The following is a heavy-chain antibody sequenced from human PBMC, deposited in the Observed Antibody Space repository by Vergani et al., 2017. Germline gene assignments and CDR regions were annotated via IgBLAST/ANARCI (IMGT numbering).Heavy chain of an antibody. CDR2: ISSISSYI. V-gene: IGHV3-21*01. CDR1: GFTFSSYS. CDR3: ARLNWGSVDLFYYYYYMDV. D-gene: IGHD7-27*01. J-gene: IGHJ6*03. Sequence: EVQLVESGGGLVTPGGSLRLSCAASGFTFSSYSMNWVRQAPGKGLEWVSSISSISSYIYYADSVKGRFTISRDNAKNSRYLQMNSLRAEDTDVYYCARLNWGSVDLFYYYYYMDVWGKGTTVTVSS.